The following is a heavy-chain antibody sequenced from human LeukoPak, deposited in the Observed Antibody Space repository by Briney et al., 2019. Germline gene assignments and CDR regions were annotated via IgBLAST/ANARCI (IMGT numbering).Heavy chain of an antibody. Sequence: SETLSLTCAVYGGTFSGYSWSWIRQPPGKGLEWIGEINHSGSTNYNPSFKSRVTISVATSKNQFSLKLSSVTAADTAVYYCARSGYAVDYWGQGTLVTVSS. CDR1: GGTFSGYS. CDR3: ARSGYAVDY. J-gene: IGHJ4*02. D-gene: IGHD3-22*01. V-gene: IGHV4-34*01. CDR2: INHSGST.